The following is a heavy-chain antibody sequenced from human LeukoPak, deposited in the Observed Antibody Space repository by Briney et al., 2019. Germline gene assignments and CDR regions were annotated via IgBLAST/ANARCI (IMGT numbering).Heavy chain of an antibody. J-gene: IGHJ3*02. D-gene: IGHD3-10*01. V-gene: IGHV1-46*01. Sequence: ASVKVSCKAPGYTFTSYYMHWVRQAPGQGLEWMGIINPSGGSTSYAQKFQGRVTMTRDMSTSTVYMELSSLRSEDTAVYYCARGGGRRDAFDIWGQGTMVTVSS. CDR2: INPSGGST. CDR1: GYTFTSYY. CDR3: ARGGGRRDAFDI.